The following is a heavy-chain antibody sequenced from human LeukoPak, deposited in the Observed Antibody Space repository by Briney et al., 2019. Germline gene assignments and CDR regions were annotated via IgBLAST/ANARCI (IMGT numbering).Heavy chain of an antibody. J-gene: IGHJ4*02. Sequence: GGSLRLSCVASGFTFSSYWMHWVRQDPRKGLVWVSRINGDGRNINYADSVRGRFTISRDNAKNSLYLQMNRLRAEDTAVYYCARHSSGWSEADYWGQGTLVTVSS. V-gene: IGHV3-74*01. D-gene: IGHD6-19*01. CDR1: GFTFSSYW. CDR2: INGDGRNI. CDR3: ARHSSGWSEADY.